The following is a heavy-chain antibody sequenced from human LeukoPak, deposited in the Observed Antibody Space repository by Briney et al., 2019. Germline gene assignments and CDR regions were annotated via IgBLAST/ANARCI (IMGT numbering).Heavy chain of an antibody. Sequence: GGSLRLSCAASGFTFSSYAMSRVRQAPGKGLEWVSAISGSGGSTYYADSVKGRFTISRDNAKNSLYLQMNSLRGEDTALYYCAKGRSGPPVYGMDVWGQGTTVTVSS. CDR2: ISGSGGST. J-gene: IGHJ6*02. CDR1: GFTFSSYA. D-gene: IGHD3-3*01. CDR3: AKGRSGPPVYGMDV. V-gene: IGHV3-23*01.